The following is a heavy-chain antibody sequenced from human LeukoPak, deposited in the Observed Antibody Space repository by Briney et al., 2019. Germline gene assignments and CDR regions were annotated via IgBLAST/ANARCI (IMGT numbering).Heavy chain of an antibody. D-gene: IGHD3-3*01. CDR3: ARGVLVAGAFDI. Sequence: SETLSLTCAVYGGSFSGYYWSWIRLHPGKGLERIGYIYYTGSPYYNPSLKSRVTISVDTSKNQFSLKLTSVAAADTAVYYCARGVLVAGAFDIWGQGTMVIVSS. V-gene: IGHV4-31*11. CDR1: GGSFSGYY. J-gene: IGHJ3*02. CDR2: IYYTGSP.